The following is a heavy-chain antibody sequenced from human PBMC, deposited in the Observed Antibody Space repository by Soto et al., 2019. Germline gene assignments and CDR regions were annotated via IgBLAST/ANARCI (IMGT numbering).Heavy chain of an antibody. D-gene: IGHD1-26*01. CDR3: ARLVGATAFDI. Sequence: SETLSLTCTVSGGSISSYYWSWIRQPPGKGLEWIGYIYYSGSTNYNPSLKSRVTISVDTSKNQFSLKLSSVTAADTAVYYCARLVGATAFDIWGQGTMVTVSS. V-gene: IGHV4-59*01. CDR2: IYYSGST. CDR1: GGSISSYY. J-gene: IGHJ3*02.